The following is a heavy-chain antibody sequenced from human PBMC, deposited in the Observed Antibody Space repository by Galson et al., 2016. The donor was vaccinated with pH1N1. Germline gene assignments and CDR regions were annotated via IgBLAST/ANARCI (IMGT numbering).Heavy chain of an antibody. Sequence: SLRLSCAASGFTFRSYGMHWVRQAPGKGLEWVAFIRYDGGSKYYADPVKGRFTISRDNARDTLFLQMTSLRPDDRAVYYCAKGLGTTLYYYFYFMDVWGKGTTVTVSS. CDR2: IRYDGGSK. V-gene: IGHV3-30*02. CDR3: AKGLGTTLYYYFYFMDV. J-gene: IGHJ6*03. D-gene: IGHD1-26*01. CDR1: GFTFRSYG.